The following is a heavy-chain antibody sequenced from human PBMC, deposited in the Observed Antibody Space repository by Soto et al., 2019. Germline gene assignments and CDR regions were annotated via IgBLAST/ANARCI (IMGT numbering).Heavy chain of an antibody. J-gene: IGHJ4*02. CDR2: MNPHSGNT. Sequence: GASVKVSCKASGYTFTNYDINRVRQATGQGPEWMGWMNPHSGNTGYAQKFQGRITMTRDTSIRTAYMELSSLTSDDTAVYYCATYCSGGSCYVYWGQGTPVTVSS. D-gene: IGHD2-15*01. CDR1: GYTFTNYD. CDR3: ATYCSGGSCYVY. V-gene: IGHV1-8*01.